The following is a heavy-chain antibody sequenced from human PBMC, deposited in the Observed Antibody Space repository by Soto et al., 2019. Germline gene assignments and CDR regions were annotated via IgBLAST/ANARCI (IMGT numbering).Heavy chain of an antibody. CDR1: GFTFSSYS. Sequence: GGSLRLSCAASGFTFSSYSMNWVRQAPGKGLEWVSSISSSSSYIYYADSVKGRFTISRDNAKNSLYLQMNSLRAEDTAVYYCARDRIVGAPYYYYGMDVWGQGTTVTVSS. J-gene: IGHJ6*02. CDR2: ISSSSSYI. D-gene: IGHD1-26*01. CDR3: ARDRIVGAPYYYYGMDV. V-gene: IGHV3-21*01.